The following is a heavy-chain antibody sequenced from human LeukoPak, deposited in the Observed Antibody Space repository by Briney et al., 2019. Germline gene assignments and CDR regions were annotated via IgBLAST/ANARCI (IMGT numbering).Heavy chain of an antibody. CDR1: GFTFSSYA. V-gene: IGHV3-23*01. CDR3: AKVVGIAARRGEDY. J-gene: IGHJ4*02. CDR2: ISGSGGSV. Sequence: GGSLRLSCAASGFTFSSYAMSWVRQAPGKGLEWVSAISGSGGSVYYADSVKGRFTISRDNSKNTLYLQMNSLRAEDTAVYYCAKVVGIAARRGEDYWGQGTLVTVSS. D-gene: IGHD6-6*01.